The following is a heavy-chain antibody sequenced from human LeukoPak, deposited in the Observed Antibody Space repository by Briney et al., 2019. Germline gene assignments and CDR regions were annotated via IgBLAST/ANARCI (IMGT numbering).Heavy chain of an antibody. CDR1: GFTFSSYA. CDR2: ISGSGSTT. CDR3: GKDRVVIPAAIDY. Sequence: GGSLRLSCAASGFTFSSYAMSWVRQAPGKGLEWASAISGSGSTTYYADSVKGRFTISRDNSKNTLYLQMNSLRVDDTAVYYCGKDRVVIPAAIDYWGQGTLVTV. V-gene: IGHV3-23*01. D-gene: IGHD2-2*02. J-gene: IGHJ4*02.